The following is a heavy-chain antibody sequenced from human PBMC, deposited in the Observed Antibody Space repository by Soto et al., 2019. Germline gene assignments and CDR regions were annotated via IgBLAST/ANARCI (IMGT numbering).Heavy chain of an antibody. CDR3: ARDQSGYYDSGIDY. Sequence: PSETLSLTCAVYGGSFSGYYWSWIRQPPGKGLEWIGYIYYSGSTNYNPSLKSRVTISVDTSKNQFSLKLSSVTAADTSVYYCARDQSGYYDSGIDYWGQGTLVTVAS. CDR2: IYYSGST. CDR1: GGSFSGYY. D-gene: IGHD3-10*01. V-gene: IGHV4-59*01. J-gene: IGHJ4*02.